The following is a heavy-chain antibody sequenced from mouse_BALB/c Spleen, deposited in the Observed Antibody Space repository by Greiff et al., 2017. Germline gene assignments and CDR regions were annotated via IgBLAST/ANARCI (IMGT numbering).Heavy chain of an antibody. V-gene: IGHV1-82*01. Sequence: VQLQQSGPELVKPGASVKISCKASGYAFSSSWMNWVKQRPGQGLEWIGRIYPGDGDTNYNGKFKGKATLTADKSSSTAYMQLSSLTSVDSAVYFCACYAMDYWGQGTSVTVSS. CDR2: IYPGDGDT. CDR1: GYAFSSSW. CDR3: ACYAMDY. J-gene: IGHJ4*01.